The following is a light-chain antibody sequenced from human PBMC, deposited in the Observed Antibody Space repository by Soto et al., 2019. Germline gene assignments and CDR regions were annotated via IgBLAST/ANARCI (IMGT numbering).Light chain of an antibody. V-gene: IGKV1-33*01. CDR2: GAS. CDR3: QHYNNLPPFT. CDR1: QDIRTS. Sequence: DIQMTQSPSSLSASVGARVSITCQASQDIRTSLSWFQHKPGRAPKLLIYGASYLETGVPSRFRRSGSGTDFTFTITSLQPEDIATYYCQHYNNLPPFTFGPGTIVDIK. J-gene: IGKJ3*01.